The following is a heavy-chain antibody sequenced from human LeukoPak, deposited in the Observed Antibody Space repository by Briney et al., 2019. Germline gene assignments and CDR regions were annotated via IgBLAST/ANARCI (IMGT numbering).Heavy chain of an antibody. Sequence: GGSLRLSCAASGFTFSSYAMSWVRQAPGKGLEWVSAISGSGGSTYYADSVKGRFTISRDNSKNTLYLRMNSLRAEDTAVYYCAKVSVREKEGIQLWSPGDYWGQGTLVTVSS. CDR3: AKVSVREKEGIQLWSPGDY. J-gene: IGHJ4*02. V-gene: IGHV3-23*01. CDR1: GFTFSSYA. CDR2: ISGSGGST. D-gene: IGHD5-18*01.